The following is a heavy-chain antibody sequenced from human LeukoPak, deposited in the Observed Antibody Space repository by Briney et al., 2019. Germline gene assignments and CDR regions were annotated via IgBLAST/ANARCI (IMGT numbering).Heavy chain of an antibody. CDR2: ISYDGSNK. CDR1: GFTFSSYA. CDR3: ARDGPIVVVPAAMPLGYYYGMDV. J-gene: IGHJ6*02. V-gene: IGHV3-30-3*01. Sequence: HPGGSLRLSCAASGFTFSSYAMSWVRQAPGKGLEWVAVISYDGSNKYYADSVKGRFTISRDNSKNTLYLQMNSLRAEDTAVYYCARDGPIVVVPAAMPLGYYYGMDVWGQGTTVTVSS. D-gene: IGHD2-2*01.